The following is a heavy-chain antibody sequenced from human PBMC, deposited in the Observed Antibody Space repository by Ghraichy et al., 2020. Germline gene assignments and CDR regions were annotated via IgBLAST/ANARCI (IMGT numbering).Heavy chain of an antibody. CDR3: ARPYLGPLVV. J-gene: IGHJ4*02. CDR2: INHSGST. D-gene: IGHD7-27*01. V-gene: IGHV4-34*01. CDR1: GGSFSGYY. Sequence: SETLTLTCAVYGGSFSGYYWSWIRQPPGKGLEWIGEINHSGSTNYNPSLKSRVTISVDTSKNQFSLKLSSVTAADTAVYYCARPYLGPLVVWGQGTLVTVSS.